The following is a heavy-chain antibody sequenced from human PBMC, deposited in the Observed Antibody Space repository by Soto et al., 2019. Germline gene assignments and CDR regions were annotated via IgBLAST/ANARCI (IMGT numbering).Heavy chain of an antibody. J-gene: IGHJ4*02. CDR3: ARAIAGGSTSLDY. Sequence: GGSLRLSCAASGFTFSSYGMYWVRQAPGKGLEWVAVIPYDGSNKYHADSVKGRFTISRDNAKNSLYLQMDSLRDEDTAVYFCARAIAGGSTSLDYWGLGTRVTVSS. CDR1: GFTFSSYG. CDR2: IPYDGSNK. V-gene: IGHV3-30*03. D-gene: IGHD6-19*01.